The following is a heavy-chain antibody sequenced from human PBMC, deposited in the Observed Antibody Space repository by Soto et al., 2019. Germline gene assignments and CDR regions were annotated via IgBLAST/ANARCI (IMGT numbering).Heavy chain of an antibody. CDR3: ARANRVPHYYDSSGYPNWFDA. Sequence: ASVKVSCKASGYTFTGYYMHWVRQAPGQGLEWMGWINPNSGGTNYAQKFQGWVTMTRDTSISTAYMELSRLRSDDTAVYYCARANRVPHYYDSSGYPNWFDAWGQGTLVTVSS. CDR2: INPNSGGT. J-gene: IGHJ5*02. V-gene: IGHV1-2*04. CDR1: GYTFTGYY. D-gene: IGHD3-22*01.